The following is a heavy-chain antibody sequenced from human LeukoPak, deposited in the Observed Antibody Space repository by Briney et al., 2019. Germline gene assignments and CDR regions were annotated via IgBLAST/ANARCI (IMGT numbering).Heavy chain of an antibody. J-gene: IGHJ4*02. CDR2: ISARDFTT. CDR3: AKNRYGSSSVTLDF. CDR1: GFAFSSYA. Sequence: TWGSLRLSCAASGFAFSSYAMSWVRQAPGKGPEWVSSISARDFTTYYAGSVKGRFTFSRDNSKNTLYLQMNSPRAEDTALYYCAKNRYGSSSVTLDFWGQGTLVTVSS. D-gene: IGHD6-6*01. V-gene: IGHV3-23*01.